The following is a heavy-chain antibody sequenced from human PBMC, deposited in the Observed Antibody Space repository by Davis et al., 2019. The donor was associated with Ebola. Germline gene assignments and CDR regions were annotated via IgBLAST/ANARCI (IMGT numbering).Heavy chain of an antibody. CDR1: GFTFSSYA. CDR3: AKAMIMWLGMDV. V-gene: IGHV3-23*01. Sequence: GESLKISCAASGFTFSSYAMSWVRQAPGKGLEWVSAISGSGGSTYYADSVKGRFTISRDNSKNTLYLQMNSLRAEDTAVYYCAKAMIMWLGMDVWGQGTTVTVSS. D-gene: IGHD6-19*01. J-gene: IGHJ6*02. CDR2: ISGSGGST.